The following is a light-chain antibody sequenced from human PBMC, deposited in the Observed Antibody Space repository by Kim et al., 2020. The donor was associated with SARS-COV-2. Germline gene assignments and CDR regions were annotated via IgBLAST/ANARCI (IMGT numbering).Light chain of an antibody. Sequence: DIQMTQSPSSLSASVGDRVTITCRASQGIRDDLSWYQQKPGQAPERLIFSASRLQSGVPSRFSGSGSETEFTLTISSLQPEDFATYYCLQHNSHPPTFGQGTKVDIK. J-gene: IGKJ1*01. V-gene: IGKV1-17*01. CDR3: LQHNSHPPT. CDR2: SAS. CDR1: QGIRDD.